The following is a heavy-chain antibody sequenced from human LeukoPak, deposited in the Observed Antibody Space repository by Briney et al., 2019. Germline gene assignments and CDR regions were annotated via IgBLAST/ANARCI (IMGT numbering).Heavy chain of an antibody. Sequence: GGSLRLSCAASGFIFSDYALTWVRQAPGKGLEWVSSIIGNGKTYYAGSVKGRFTISRDNSKNTVFLRMDTLRVEDTAVYYCAKGPGTTSLDYWGQGTLVTVSS. D-gene: IGHD1-7*01. CDR3: AKGPGTTSLDY. J-gene: IGHJ4*02. CDR1: GFIFSDYA. CDR2: IIGNGKT. V-gene: IGHV3-23*01.